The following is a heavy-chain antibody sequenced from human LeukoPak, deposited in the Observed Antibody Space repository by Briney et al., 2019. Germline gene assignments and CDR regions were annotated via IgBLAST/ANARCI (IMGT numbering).Heavy chain of an antibody. D-gene: IGHD3-3*01. CDR2: IYYSGST. V-gene: IGHV4-39*01. J-gene: IGHJ5*02. CDR3: ARTSTYYDFWSGKLNWFDP. Sequence: PSETLSLTCTVSGGSISSSSYYWGWIRQPPGTGLEWLGSIYYSGSTYYNPSLKSRVTIPVDTSKNQFSLKLSSVTAADTAVYYCARTSTYYDFWSGKLNWFDPWGQGTLVTVSS. CDR1: GGSISSSSYY.